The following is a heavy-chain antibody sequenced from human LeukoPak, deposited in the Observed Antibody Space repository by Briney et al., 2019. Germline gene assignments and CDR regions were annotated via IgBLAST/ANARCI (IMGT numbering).Heavy chain of an antibody. V-gene: IGHV3-48*02. J-gene: IGHJ6*02. D-gene: IGHD4-11*01. CDR1: GFTFSSYS. CDR3: ARDWGDHSNPYYYYGMDV. Sequence: GGSLRLSCAASGFTFSSYSMTWVRQAPGKGLEWVSYITSSSSTVYYADSVKGRVTISRDNAKNSLYLLLNSLRDEDTAVYYCARDWGDHSNPYYYYGMDVWGQGTTVIVSS. CDR2: ITSSSSTV.